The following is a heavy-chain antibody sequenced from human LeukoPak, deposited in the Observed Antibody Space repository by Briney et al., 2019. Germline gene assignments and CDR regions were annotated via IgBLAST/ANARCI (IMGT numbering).Heavy chain of an antibody. V-gene: IGHV3-74*01. CDR1: GFPFNSFW. CDR2: MNEYSTTI. J-gene: IGHJ4*02. Sequence: GGSLRLSCAASGFPFNSFWMHWVRQAPGKGLVWVSDMNEYSTTIRYADSVKGRFTISRDNAKSILYLQMNNLKAEDTAMYFCARGGVNPVDHWGQGTLVTVSS. D-gene: IGHD1-14*01. CDR3: ARGGVNPVDH.